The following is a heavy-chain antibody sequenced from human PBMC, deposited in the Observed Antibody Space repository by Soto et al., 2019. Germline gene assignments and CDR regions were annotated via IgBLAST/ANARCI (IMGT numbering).Heavy chain of an antibody. V-gene: IGHV3-23*01. J-gene: IGHJ1*01. CDR1: GFTFSTYA. D-gene: IGHD1-26*01. CDR2: IGESGTNT. Sequence: EVQLLESGGGLVQPGGSLRLSCADSGFTFSTYAMSWVRQAPGKGLEWVSTIGESGTNTYYADSVKGRFTISRDNSKNTLYLQMISLRAEDTALDYCANWYSGSPPYFLHWGKGTLVTVSS. CDR3: ANWYSGSPPYFLH.